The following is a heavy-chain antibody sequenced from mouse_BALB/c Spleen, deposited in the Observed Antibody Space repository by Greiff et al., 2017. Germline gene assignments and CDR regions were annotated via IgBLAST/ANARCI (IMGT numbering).Heavy chain of an antibody. D-gene: IGHD2-14*01. Sequence: EVKLQESGGGLVQPGGSMKLSCVASGFTFSNYWMNWVRQSPEKGLEWVAEIRLKSNNYATHYAESVKGRFTISRDDSKSSVYLQMNNLRAEDTGIYYCTRAYYRFYAMDYWGQGTSVTVSS. J-gene: IGHJ4*01. V-gene: IGHV6-6*02. CDR3: TRAYYRFYAMDY. CDR2: IRLKSNNYAT. CDR1: GFTFSNYW.